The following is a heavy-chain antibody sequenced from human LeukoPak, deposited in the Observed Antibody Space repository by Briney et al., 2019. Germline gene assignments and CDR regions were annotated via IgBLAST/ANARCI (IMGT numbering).Heavy chain of an antibody. Sequence: PGGSLRLSCAASGFTFSSYWMHWVRHAPGKGLVWVSRINTDGTSRTYADSVKGRFTISRDNAKNTLYLQMNSLGAEDTGVYYCARGGGPFDYWGQGTLVTVSS. D-gene: IGHD3-16*01. CDR2: INTDGTSR. V-gene: IGHV3-74*01. J-gene: IGHJ4*02. CDR1: GFTFSSYW. CDR3: ARGGGPFDY.